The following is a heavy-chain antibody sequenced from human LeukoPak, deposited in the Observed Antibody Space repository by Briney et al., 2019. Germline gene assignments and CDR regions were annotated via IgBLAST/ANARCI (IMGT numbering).Heavy chain of an antibody. J-gene: IGHJ3*02. D-gene: IGHD3-3*01. CDR1: GFTFSSYS. Sequence: GGSLRLSCAASGFTFSSYSMSWVRQAPGKGLVWVSRMNSDGSTTTYADSVKGRFTISRDNAKNTLYLQMNSLRPEDTAIYYCARDYGLYSAFDIWGQGTMVTVSS. V-gene: IGHV3-74*03. CDR2: MNSDGSTT. CDR3: ARDYGLYSAFDI.